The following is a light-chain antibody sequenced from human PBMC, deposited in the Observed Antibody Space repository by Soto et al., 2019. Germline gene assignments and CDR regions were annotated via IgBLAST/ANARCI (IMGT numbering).Light chain of an antibody. J-gene: IGKJ4*01. CDR2: DAS. CDR3: QQRSNWPPLT. CDR1: QSVSSY. Sequence: IVLTQSPATLSLSPWERATLSCRASQSVSSYLAWYQQKPGQAPRLLTYDASNRATGIPARFSGSGSGTDFTLTISSLEPEDFAVYYCQQRSNWPPLTFGGGTKVDIK. V-gene: IGKV3-11*01.